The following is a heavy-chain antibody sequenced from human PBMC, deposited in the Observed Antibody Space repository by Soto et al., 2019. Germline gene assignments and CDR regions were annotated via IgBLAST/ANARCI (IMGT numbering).Heavy chain of an antibody. CDR3: ARTSSLAAAV. Sequence: EVQLVESGGGLVQPGGSLRLSCVASGFTFSSSWMSWVRQAPGKGLEWVANIKQDGSDKYYVDSVEGRFTISRDNAKNSLYLQMNSLRAEDTAVYYCARTSSLAAAVWRQGTMVIVSS. V-gene: IGHV3-7*01. CDR2: IKQDGSDK. CDR1: GFTFSSSW. J-gene: IGHJ3*01. D-gene: IGHD6-13*01.